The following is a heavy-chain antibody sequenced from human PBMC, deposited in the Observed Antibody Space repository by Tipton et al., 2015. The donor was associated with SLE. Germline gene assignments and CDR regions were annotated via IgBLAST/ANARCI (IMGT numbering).Heavy chain of an antibody. CDR1: GYSISSGYY. CDR3: ARHTVGGQLRAFDI. D-gene: IGHD3-16*01. J-gene: IGHJ3*02. V-gene: IGHV4-38-2*01. Sequence: TLSLTCAVSGYSISSGYYWGWIRQPPGKGLEWIGSIYHSGSTYYNPSLKSRVTISVDTSKNQFSLKLSSVTAADTAVYYCARHTVGGQLRAFDIWGQGTMVTVSS. CDR2: IYHSGST.